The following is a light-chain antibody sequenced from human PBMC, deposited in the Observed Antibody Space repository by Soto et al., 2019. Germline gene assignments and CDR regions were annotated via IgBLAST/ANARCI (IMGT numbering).Light chain of an antibody. Sequence: DIVLRQSPGTLSLSPGERATLSCRASQDVLNNYLAWFQQKPGQAPRLLISAISTRASGIPDRFSGSGSGTHFNLTISRLEPEDFAVYYCQQFGTPPWTFGQGTKVDIK. CDR2: AIS. CDR1: QDVLNNY. V-gene: IGKV3-20*01. J-gene: IGKJ1*01. CDR3: QQFGTPPWT.